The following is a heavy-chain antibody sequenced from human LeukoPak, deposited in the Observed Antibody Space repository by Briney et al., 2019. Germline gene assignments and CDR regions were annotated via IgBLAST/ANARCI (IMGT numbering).Heavy chain of an antibody. CDR2: IDPSDSYA. V-gene: IGHV5-10-1*01. J-gene: IGHJ5*02. Sequence: GESLEISCEASGYRFTVYWIRWVRQMPGKGLEWMGRIDPSDSYANYSPSFQGHVTISVDKSINTTYLQWSSLKASDTAIYFCARQAKVSGFNPWGQGTLVTVSS. CDR1: GYRFTVYW. CDR3: ARQAKVSGFNP.